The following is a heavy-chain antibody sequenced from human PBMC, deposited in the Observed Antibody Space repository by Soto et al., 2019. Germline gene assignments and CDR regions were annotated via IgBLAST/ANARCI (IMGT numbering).Heavy chain of an antibody. Sequence: QPGGSLRLSCAASGFTFSIYAMSWVRHAPGKGLEWVSAISGSGGSTYYADSVKGRFTISRDNSKNTLYLQMNSLRAEDTAVYYCAKESSSSWYAPIYYGMDVWGQGTTVTVSS. V-gene: IGHV3-23*01. D-gene: IGHD6-13*01. CDR1: GFTFSIYA. CDR3: AKESSSSWYAPIYYGMDV. CDR2: ISGSGGST. J-gene: IGHJ6*02.